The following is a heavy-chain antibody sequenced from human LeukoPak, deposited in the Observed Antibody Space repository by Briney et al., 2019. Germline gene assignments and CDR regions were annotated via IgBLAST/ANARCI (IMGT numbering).Heavy chain of an antibody. CDR3: PRQSYASGWNPFDY. CDR1: GFTFSSYA. CDR2: ISGSGGST. Sequence: GGSLRLSCAASGFTFSSYAMSWVRQAPGKGLEWVSAISGSGGSTYYADSVKGRFTISRDNSKNTMSLQMNSLRADDTAVYYCPRQSYASGWNPFDYWGQGILVTVSS. D-gene: IGHD6-19*01. J-gene: IGHJ4*02. V-gene: IGHV3-23*01.